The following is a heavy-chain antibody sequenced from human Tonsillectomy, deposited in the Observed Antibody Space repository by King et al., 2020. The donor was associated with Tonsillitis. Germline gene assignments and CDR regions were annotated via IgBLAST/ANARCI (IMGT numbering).Heavy chain of an antibody. Sequence: VQLVESGGGVVQPGGSLRLSCAASEFTFTSYSMHWVRQAPGKGLEWAAFIRYDGSKKYYADSVKGRFTISRDNTKNTLYLQMNSLRAEDTAVYYCATGYDRSGYYNPEPRHDEYWGQGTLVTVSS. CDR2: IRYDGSKK. CDR3: ATGYDRSGYYNPEPRHDEY. CDR1: EFTFTSYS. J-gene: IGHJ4*02. V-gene: IGHV3-30*02. D-gene: IGHD3-22*01.